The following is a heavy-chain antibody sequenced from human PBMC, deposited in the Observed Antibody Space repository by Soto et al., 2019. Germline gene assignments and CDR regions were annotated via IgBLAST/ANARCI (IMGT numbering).Heavy chain of an antibody. V-gene: IGHV2-5*01. Sequence: SCPTLVNPTQTLTLTCTFSGFSLSTSGVGVGWIRQPPGKALEWLALIYWNDDKRYSPYLKSRLTITKDTSKKQVVLTMTNMDPVDTATYYCAHSVGARGALPRDDRIYYYGMDVWGQGTTVTVSS. CDR3: AHSVGARGALPRDDRIYYYGMDV. D-gene: IGHD1-1*01. J-gene: IGHJ6*02. CDR1: GFSLSTSGVG. CDR2: IYWNDDK.